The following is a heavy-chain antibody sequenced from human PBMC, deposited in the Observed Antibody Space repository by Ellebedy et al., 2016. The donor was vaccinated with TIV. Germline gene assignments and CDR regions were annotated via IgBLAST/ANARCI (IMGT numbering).Heavy chain of an antibody. J-gene: IGHJ6*02. CDR1: GGSVNSLSYD. V-gene: IGHV4-39*01. D-gene: IGHD2-21*02. Sequence: MPSETLSLTCTVSGGSVNSLSYDWGWIRQPPGKGLEWNGNIHDSGSTKYSPSLKSRVTISIDTSKNQFSLKLTSLTAADTAVYYCARLSSVTPYYGVDVWGQGTTVTVSS. CDR2: IHDSGST. CDR3: ARLSSVTPYYGVDV.